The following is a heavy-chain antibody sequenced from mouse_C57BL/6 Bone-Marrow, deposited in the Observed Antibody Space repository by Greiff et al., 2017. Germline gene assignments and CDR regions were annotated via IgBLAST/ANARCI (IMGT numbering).Heavy chain of an antibody. D-gene: IGHD2-14*01. V-gene: IGHV5-16*01. CDR3: ARDEGLGLYWYFDV. CDR1: GFTFSDYY. CDR2: INYDGSST. Sequence: EVKLMESEGGLVQPGSSMKLSCTASGFTFSDYYMAWVRQVPEKGLEWVANINYDGSSTYYLDSLKSRFILSRDNAKNILYLQMSSLKSEDTATYYCARDEGLGLYWYFDVWGTGTTVTVSS. J-gene: IGHJ1*03.